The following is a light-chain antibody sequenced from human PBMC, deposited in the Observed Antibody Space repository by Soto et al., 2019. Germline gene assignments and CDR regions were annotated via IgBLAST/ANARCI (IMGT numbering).Light chain of an antibody. J-gene: IGKJ1*01. CDR3: HQYGRLPRT. CDR1: QSVDSSF. CDR2: ATS. V-gene: IGKV3-20*01. Sequence: EIVLTQSPGTLSLSPGGRATLSCRASQSVDSSFLAWYQQKPGQSPRLLLYATSCRGAGIPDRFSASGSGTDFTLTISRLEPEDSALYYCHQYGRLPRTFGQGTKVDIK.